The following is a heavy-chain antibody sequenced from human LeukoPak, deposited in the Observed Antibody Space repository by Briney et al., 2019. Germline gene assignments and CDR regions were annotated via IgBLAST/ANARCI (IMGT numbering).Heavy chain of an antibody. CDR2: IYYSGST. V-gene: IGHV4-39*01. D-gene: IGHD3-22*01. Sequence: SETLSLTRTVSGGSISSSSYYWGWIRQPPGKGLEWIGSIYYSGSTYYNPSLKSRVTISVDTSKNQFSLKLSSVTAADTAVCYCARHGYYDSSGYYPAGYFDYWGQGTLVTVSP. CDR3: ARHGYYDSSGYYPAGYFDY. J-gene: IGHJ4*02. CDR1: GGSISSSSYY.